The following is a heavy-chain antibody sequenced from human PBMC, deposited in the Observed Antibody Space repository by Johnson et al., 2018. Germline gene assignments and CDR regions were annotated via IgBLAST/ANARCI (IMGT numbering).Heavy chain of an antibody. J-gene: IGHJ6*03. Sequence: QVQLVESGGGVVQPGRSLRLSCAASGFTFSSYGMHWVRQAPGKGLEWVAVISYDGSNKYYADSVKGRFTSSRDNSKNTLYLQMNSLRAEDTAVYYCARDSKSIYYYMDVWGKGTTVTVFS. V-gene: IGHV3-30*03. CDR1: GFTFSSYG. CDR2: ISYDGSNK. CDR3: ARDSKSIYYYMDV. D-gene: IGHD2-2*01.